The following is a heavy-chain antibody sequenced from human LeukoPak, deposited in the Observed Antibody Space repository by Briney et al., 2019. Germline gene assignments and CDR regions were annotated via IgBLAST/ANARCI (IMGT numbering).Heavy chain of an antibody. J-gene: IGHJ4*02. CDR1: GFTFSSYS. CDR3: ARDLELRLDY. D-gene: IGHD1-7*01. V-gene: IGHV3-21*01. Sequence: GGSLRLSCAASGFTFSSYSMNWVRQAPGKGLEWVSSISSSSSYIYYADSVKGRFTISRDNAKHSLYLQMNSLRAEDTAVYYCARDLELRLDYWGQGTLVTVSS. CDR2: ISSSSSYI.